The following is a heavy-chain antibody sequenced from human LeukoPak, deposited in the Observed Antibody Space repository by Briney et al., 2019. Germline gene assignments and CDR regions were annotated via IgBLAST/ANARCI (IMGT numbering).Heavy chain of an antibody. D-gene: IGHD3-3*01. CDR1: GGSFSGYY. J-gene: IGHJ4*02. Sequence: KPSETLSLTCAVYGGSFSGYYWSWIRQPPGKGLEWIGEINHSGSTNYNPSLKSRVTISVDTSKNQFSLKLSSVTAADTAVYYCAMPPDYHDFWSGPYYFDSWGQGILVTVSS. V-gene: IGHV4-34*01. CDR2: INHSGST. CDR3: AMPPDYHDFWSGPYYFDS.